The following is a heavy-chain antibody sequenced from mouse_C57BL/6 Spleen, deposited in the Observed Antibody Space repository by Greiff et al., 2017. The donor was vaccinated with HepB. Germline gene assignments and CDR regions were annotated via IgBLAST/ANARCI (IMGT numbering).Heavy chain of an antibody. Sequence: VKLQQSGAELVKPGASVKISCKASGYAFSSYWMNWVKQRPGKGLEWIGQIYPGDGDTNYNGKFKGKATLTADKSSSTAYMQLSSLTSEDSAVYFCARENYYGSSYGYYAMDYWGQGTSVTVSS. D-gene: IGHD1-1*01. V-gene: IGHV1-80*01. CDR2: IYPGDGDT. CDR1: GYAFSSYW. J-gene: IGHJ4*01. CDR3: ARENYYGSSYGYYAMDY.